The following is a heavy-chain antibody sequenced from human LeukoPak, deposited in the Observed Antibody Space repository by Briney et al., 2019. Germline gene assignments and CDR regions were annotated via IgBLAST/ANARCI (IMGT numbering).Heavy chain of an antibody. CDR2: INSDGSST. V-gene: IGHV3-74*01. D-gene: IGHD3-22*01. Sequence: GGSLRLSCAASGFTFSSYWVHWVRQAPGKGLVWVSRINSDGSSTSYADSVKGRFTISRDNAKNTLYLQMNSLRAEDTAVYYCARRSGYPHFDYWGQGTLVTVSS. J-gene: IGHJ4*02. CDR1: GFTFSSYW. CDR3: ARRSGYPHFDY.